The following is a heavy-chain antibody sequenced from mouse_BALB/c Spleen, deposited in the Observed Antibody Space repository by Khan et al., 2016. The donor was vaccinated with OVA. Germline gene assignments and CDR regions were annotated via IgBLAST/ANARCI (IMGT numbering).Heavy chain of an antibody. CDR1: GFTFSTYA. V-gene: IGHV5-9-3*01. D-gene: IGHD2-1*01. J-gene: IGHJ3*01. CDR3: ARSPYGNFAY. Sequence: EVQGVESGGGLVKPGGSLKLSCAASGFTFSTYAMSWVRQTPEKRLEWVATISSDGDYTYFPDNVTGRFTISRDNAMNTLCLQMTSLRSEDTAMYYCARSPYGNFAYWGQGTLVTVSA. CDR2: ISSDGDYT.